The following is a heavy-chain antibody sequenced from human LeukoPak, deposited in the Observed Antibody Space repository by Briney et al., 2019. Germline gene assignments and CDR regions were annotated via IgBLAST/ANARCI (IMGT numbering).Heavy chain of an antibody. CDR1: GFTFSSYW. D-gene: IGHD5-18*01. Sequence: GGSLRLSCAASGFTFSSYWMSWVRQAPGKGLEWVANIKQDGSEKYYVDSVKGRFTISRDNAKNSLYLQMNSLRAEDTAVYYCASFGIQLWLSYWGQGTLVTVSS. V-gene: IGHV3-7*01. J-gene: IGHJ4*02. CDR2: IKQDGSEK. CDR3: ASFGIQLWLSY.